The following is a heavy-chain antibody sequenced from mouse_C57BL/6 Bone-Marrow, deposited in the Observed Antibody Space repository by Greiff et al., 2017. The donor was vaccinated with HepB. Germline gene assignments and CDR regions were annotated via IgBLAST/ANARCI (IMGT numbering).Heavy chain of an antibody. J-gene: IGHJ2*01. CDR2: ISDGGSYT. V-gene: IGHV5-4*03. D-gene: IGHD3-3*01. Sequence: EVKLMEPGGGLVKPGGSLKLSCAASGFTFSSYAMSWVRQTPEKRLEWVATISDGGSYTYYPDNVKGRFTISRDNAKNNLYLQMSHLKSEDTAMYYCARAVSLDYWGQGTTLTVSS. CDR1: GFTFSSYA. CDR3: ARAVSLDY.